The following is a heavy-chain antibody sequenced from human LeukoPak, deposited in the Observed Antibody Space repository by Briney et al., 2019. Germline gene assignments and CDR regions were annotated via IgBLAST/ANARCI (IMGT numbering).Heavy chain of an antibody. CDR2: IYYSGST. D-gene: IGHD3-3*01. Sequence: SETLSLTCTVSGGSISSYYWSWIRQPPGKRLEWIGYIYYSGSTNYNPSLKSRVTISVDTSKNQFSLKLSSVTAADTAVYYCARDNAIFFGAFDIWGQGTMVTVSS. CDR3: ARDNAIFFGAFDI. V-gene: IGHV4-59*01. J-gene: IGHJ3*02. CDR1: GGSISSYY.